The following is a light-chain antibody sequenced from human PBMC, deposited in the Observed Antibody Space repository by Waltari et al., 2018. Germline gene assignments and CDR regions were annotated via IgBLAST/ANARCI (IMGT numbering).Light chain of an antibody. J-gene: IGKJ3*01. CDR3: QQFDASPFA. Sequence: EIVLTQSPGPLSLSPGDRATLPCRASQRLGGSLAWYQHNPGQAPRLLLFGASRRATGIPDRFSGSRSATEFSLTISRLEPEDFAVYYCQQFDASPFAFGPGTRVDIK. V-gene: IGKV3-20*01. CDR1: QRLGGS. CDR2: GAS.